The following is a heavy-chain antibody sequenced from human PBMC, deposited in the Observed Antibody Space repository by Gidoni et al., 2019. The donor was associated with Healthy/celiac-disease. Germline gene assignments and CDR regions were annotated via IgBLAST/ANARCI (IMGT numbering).Heavy chain of an antibody. CDR1: GFTFSSYA. Sequence: EVQLLESGGGLVQPGGSLRLSCAASGFTFSSYAMSWVRQAPGQGLEWVSAISGSGGSTYYADSVKGRFTISRDNSKNTLYLQMNSLRAEDTAVYYCAKAPMVRGFFDYWGQGTLVTVSS. V-gene: IGHV3-23*01. J-gene: IGHJ4*02. CDR3: AKAPMVRGFFDY. CDR2: ISGSGGST. D-gene: IGHD3-10*01.